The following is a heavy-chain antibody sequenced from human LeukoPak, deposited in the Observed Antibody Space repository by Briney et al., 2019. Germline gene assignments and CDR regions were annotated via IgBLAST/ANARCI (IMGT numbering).Heavy chain of an antibody. Sequence: VPSVKVSCKASGYTFTDYGISWVRQAPGQGIEWMGWINAYNGNTNHAQEFQGRLTMTTETSTTTAYMELRSLRSDDTAVYYCARDRYSSGLSDYWGQGTLVTVSS. CDR1: GYTFTDYG. J-gene: IGHJ4*02. CDR2: INAYNGNT. CDR3: ARDRYSSGLSDY. V-gene: IGHV1-18*01. D-gene: IGHD6-19*01.